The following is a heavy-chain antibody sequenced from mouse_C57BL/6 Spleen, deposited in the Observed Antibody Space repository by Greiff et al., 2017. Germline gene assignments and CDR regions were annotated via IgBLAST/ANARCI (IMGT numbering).Heavy chain of an antibody. CDR1: GYTFTSYW. V-gene: IGHV1-61*01. Sequence: VQLQQPGAELVRPGSSVKLSCKASGYTFTSYWVDWVQQRPGQGLEWIGNIYPSDSETHYNQKFKDKATLTVDKSSSTAYMQLSSLTSEASAVYDCSRGLLGPFAYWGQGTLVTVSA. D-gene: IGHD2-1*01. CDR3: SRGLLGPFAY. J-gene: IGHJ3*01. CDR2: IYPSDSET.